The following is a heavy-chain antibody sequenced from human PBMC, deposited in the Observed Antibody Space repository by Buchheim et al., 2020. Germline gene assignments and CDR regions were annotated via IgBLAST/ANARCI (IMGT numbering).Heavy chain of an antibody. J-gene: IGHJ6*02. V-gene: IGHV3-7*01. CDR3: ARESPIAVAGYYYYYGMDV. CDR1: GFTFSSYG. D-gene: IGHD6-19*01. Sequence: VQLVESGGGVVQPGRSLRLSCAASGFTFSSYGMHWVRQAPGKGLEWVANIKQDGSEKYYVDSVKGRFTISRDNAKNSLYLQMNSLRAEDTAVYYCARESPIAVAGYYYYYGMDVWGQGTT. CDR2: IKQDGSEK.